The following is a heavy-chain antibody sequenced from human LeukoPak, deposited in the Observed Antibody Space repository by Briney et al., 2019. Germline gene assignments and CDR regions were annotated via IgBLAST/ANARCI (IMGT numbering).Heavy chain of an antibody. CDR1: GFTFSSYG. CDR2: IWYDGSNK. CDR3: ARDVGSLDV. D-gene: IGHD1-26*01. J-gene: IGHJ6*02. Sequence: GGSLRLSCAASGFTFSSYGMHWVRQAPGKGLEWVAVIWYDGSNKYYADSVKGRFTISRDNSKSTLYLQMNSLRAEDTAVYYCARDVGSLDVWGQGTTVTVSS. V-gene: IGHV3-33*01.